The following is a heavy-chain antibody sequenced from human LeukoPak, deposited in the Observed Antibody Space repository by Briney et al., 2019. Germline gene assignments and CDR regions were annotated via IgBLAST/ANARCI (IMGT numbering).Heavy chain of an antibody. CDR3: ARARGYYDSSGYYY. CDR2: IYTSGSS. J-gene: IGHJ4*02. V-gene: IGHV4-34*01. D-gene: IGHD3-22*01. CDR1: GGSFSGYY. Sequence: SETLSLTCAVYGGSFSGYYWSWIRQPPGKGLEWIGRIYTSGSSNYNPSLKSRVTISVDTSKNQFSLKLSSVTAADTAVYYCARARGYYDSSGYYYWGQGTLVTVSS.